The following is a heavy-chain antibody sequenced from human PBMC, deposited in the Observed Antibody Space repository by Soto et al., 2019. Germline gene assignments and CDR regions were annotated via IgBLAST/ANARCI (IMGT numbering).Heavy chain of an antibody. D-gene: IGHD2-15*01. J-gene: IGHJ4*02. V-gene: IGHV3-23*01. CDR1: GFTFSSYA. Sequence: GGSLRLSCAASGFTFSSYAMSWVRQAPGKGLEWVSAISGSGGSTYYADSVKGRFTISRDNSKNTLYLQMNSLRAEDTAVYYCAKDLFHGRVVVAATFDYWGQGTLVTVSS. CDR2: ISGSGGST. CDR3: AKDLFHGRVVVAATFDY.